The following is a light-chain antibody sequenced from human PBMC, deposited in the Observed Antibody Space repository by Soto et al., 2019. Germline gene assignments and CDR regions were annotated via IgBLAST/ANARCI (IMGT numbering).Light chain of an antibody. Sequence: EIVMTQSPATLSVSPGERATLSCRASKSVSSNLAWYQQIPGQAPRLLIYAVSIRATGIPARFSGSGSGTEFTLTISSLQSEDFAVYYCQHYNNLPLTFGGGTKVEIK. V-gene: IGKV3-15*01. CDR3: QHYNNLPLT. J-gene: IGKJ4*01. CDR1: KSVSSN. CDR2: AVS.